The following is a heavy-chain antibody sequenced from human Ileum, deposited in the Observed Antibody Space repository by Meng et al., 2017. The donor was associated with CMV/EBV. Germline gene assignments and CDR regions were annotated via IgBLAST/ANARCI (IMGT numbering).Heavy chain of an antibody. CDR3: ASNDILTGFDY. CDR2: ISASGSSI. J-gene: IGHJ4*02. V-gene: IGHV3-48*03. CDR1: GLTFRSNA. D-gene: IGHD3-9*01. Sequence: GESLKISCAASGLTFRSNAMSGVRQAPGKGLEWVSYISASGSSIYYAESVKGRFTISRDNAKNSVYLQMNSLRAADTAVYYCASNDILTGFDYWGQGTRVTVSS.